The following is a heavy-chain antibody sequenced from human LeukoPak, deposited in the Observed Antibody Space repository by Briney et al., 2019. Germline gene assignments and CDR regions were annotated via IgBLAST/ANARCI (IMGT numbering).Heavy chain of an antibody. CDR2: IRSKAYGGTA. J-gene: IGHJ5*02. D-gene: IGHD3-22*01. CDR1: GFTFGDYT. CDR3: TRDRSGYYYNWFDP. V-gene: IGHV3-49*04. Sequence: GGSLRLSCTASGFTFGDYTMNWVRQAPGKGLEWVGFIRSKAYGGTAEYAASVKGRFTISSDDSKTIAYLQMNSLKTEDTALYYCTRDRSGYYYNWFDPWGQGTLVTVSS.